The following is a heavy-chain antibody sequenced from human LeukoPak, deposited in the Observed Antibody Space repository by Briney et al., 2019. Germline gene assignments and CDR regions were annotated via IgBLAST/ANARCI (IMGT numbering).Heavy chain of an antibody. J-gene: IGHJ4*02. D-gene: IGHD3-10*01. CDR1: GGTFSSYA. CDR3: ARDGSGSGEFDY. CDR2: IIPILGIA. Sequence: EASVKVSCKASGGTFSSYAISWVRQAPGQGLEWMGRIIPILGIANYAQKFQGTVTMTTDTSTSTAYMELRSLRSDDTAVYYCARDGSGSGEFDYWGQGTLVTVSS. V-gene: IGHV1-69*04.